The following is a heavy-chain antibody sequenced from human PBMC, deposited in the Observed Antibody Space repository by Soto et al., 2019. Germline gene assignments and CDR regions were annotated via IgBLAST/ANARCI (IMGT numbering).Heavy chain of an antibody. CDR2: IDSSSSYT. CDR1: GFTCSDYY. V-gene: IGHV3-11*05. CDR3: ARIIAAAGGRRYFDL. Sequence: QVQLVESGGGLVKPGGSLRLSCAASGFTCSDYYMSWIHQAPGKGLEWVSYIDSSSSYTNYADSVKGRFTISRDNAKNSLYLQMNSLRAEDTAVYYCARIIAAAGGRRYFDLWGRGTLVTVSS. J-gene: IGHJ2*01. D-gene: IGHD6-13*01.